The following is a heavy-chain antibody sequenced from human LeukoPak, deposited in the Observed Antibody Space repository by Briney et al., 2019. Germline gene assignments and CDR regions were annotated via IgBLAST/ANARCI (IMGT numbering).Heavy chain of an antibody. CDR2: IKEDGSEK. D-gene: IGHD5-18*01. CDR3: ARGYTCGY. CDR1: GFTFSTYW. V-gene: IGHV3-7*04. Sequence: GSLRLSCAASGFTFSTYWMSWVRQAPGKGLEWVANIKEDGSEKNYADSVKGRFTISRDNAKNSLYLQMNSLRAEDTAVYYCARGYTCGYWGQGTLVIVSS. J-gene: IGHJ4*02.